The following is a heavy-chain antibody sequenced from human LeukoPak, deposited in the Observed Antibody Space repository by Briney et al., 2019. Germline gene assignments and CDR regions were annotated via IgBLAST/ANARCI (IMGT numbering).Heavy chain of an antibody. V-gene: IGHV3-74*01. Sequence: PGGSLRLSCAASGFAFSRYWMHWVRQAPGKGLVWVSRINSDASTTTYADSVKGRFTISRDNAKNTLYLQMNSLGAEDTAVYYCARETSAMDVWGKGTTVTVSS. CDR1: GFAFSRYW. CDR3: ARETSAMDV. CDR2: INSDASTT. J-gene: IGHJ6*03.